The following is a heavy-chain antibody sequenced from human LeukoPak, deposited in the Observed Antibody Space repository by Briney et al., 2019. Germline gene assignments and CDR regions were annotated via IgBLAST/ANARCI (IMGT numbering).Heavy chain of an antibody. V-gene: IGHV3-23*01. CDR1: GFTFSSSA. D-gene: IGHD3-10*01. CDR2: INGSGGRT. J-gene: IGHJ6*03. CDR3: AREVAGGSGSYRDDYYYYMDV. Sequence: GGSLRLSCIASGFTFSSSAMSWVRQAPGKGLEWVSDINGSGGRTYYADSVKGRFTISRDNSKNTLYLQMNSLKTEDTAVYYCAREVAGGSGSYRDDYYYYMDVWGKGTTVTISS.